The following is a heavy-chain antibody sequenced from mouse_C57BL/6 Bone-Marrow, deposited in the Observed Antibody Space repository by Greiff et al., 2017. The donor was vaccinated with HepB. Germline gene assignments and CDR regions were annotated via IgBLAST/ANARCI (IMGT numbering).Heavy chain of an antibody. D-gene: IGHD3-1*01. CDR2: IDPSDSYI. CDR1: GYTLTSYW. Sequence: QVQLQQSGAEFVKPGASVKLSCKASGYTLTSYWMQWVKQRPGQGLEWIGEIDPSDSYINYNQKFKGKATLTVDTSSSTAYMQLSSLTSEDSAVYYCERRASLLPWFAYWGQGTRVTVSA. V-gene: IGHV1-50*01. J-gene: IGHJ3*01. CDR3: ERRASLLPWFAY.